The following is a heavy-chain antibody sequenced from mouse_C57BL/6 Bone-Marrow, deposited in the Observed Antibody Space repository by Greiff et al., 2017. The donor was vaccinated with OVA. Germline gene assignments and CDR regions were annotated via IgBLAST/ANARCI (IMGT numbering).Heavy chain of an antibody. CDR3: TTLMITY. V-gene: IGHV14-4*01. D-gene: IGHD2-3*01. Sequence: VQLQQSGAELVRPGASVKLSCTASGFNIKDDYMHWVKQRPEQGLEWIGWIDPENGDTEYASKFQGKATIHADTPSNTAYLQLSSLTSEDTAVYYCTTLMITYWGQGTLVTVSA. CDR2: IDPENGDT. J-gene: IGHJ3*01. CDR1: GFNIKDDY.